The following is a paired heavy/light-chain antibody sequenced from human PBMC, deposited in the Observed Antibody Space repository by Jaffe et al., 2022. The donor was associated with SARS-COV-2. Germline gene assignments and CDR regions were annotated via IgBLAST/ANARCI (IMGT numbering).Light chain of an antibody. J-gene: IGLJ2*01. CDR1: GPNIGQNY. CDR3: ASWDDSLSGVV. V-gene: IGLV1-47*01. Sequence: QSVLTQTPSVSGTPGQRVTISCSGSGPNIGQNYVYWYQQVPGMAPRLVVYRDSQRPSGVPDRFFGSKSGASASLAISGLQSDDEGDYYCASWDDSLSGVVFGGGTKVTVL. CDR2: RDS.
Heavy chain of an antibody. CDR2: INPSGGST. Sequence: QVQLQQSGTEVKKPGASVRLSCKTSGYNFNDFSIQWARQVPGRGLEWLGVINPSGGSTAYARKMRGRATLTRDTSTSSVYMDLTNLKSEDTGIYYCARGLPPPRHMVVLPAPPFDPWGPGTSVTVSS. CDR1: GYNFNDFS. D-gene: IGHD3-3*01. V-gene: IGHV1-46*02. J-gene: IGHJ5*02. CDR3: ARGLPPPRHMVVLPAPPFDP.